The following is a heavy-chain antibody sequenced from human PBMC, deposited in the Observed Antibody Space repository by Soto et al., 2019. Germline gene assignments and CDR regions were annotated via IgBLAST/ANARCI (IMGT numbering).Heavy chain of an antibody. CDR1: GFTFSSYG. CDR3: AKSLVDMFTCGGVIIVTLGDY. CDR2: MSGSGGTT. J-gene: IGHJ4*02. Sequence: EVQLLESGGGLVKPGGSLRLSCAASGFTFSSYGLSWVRQAPGKGLEWVSGMSGSGGTTYYADSVKGRFTISRDNAKNTPYLQTNSLLDEDTAVYYCAKSLVDMFTCGGVIIVTLGDYWGQGTLVTVTS. V-gene: IGHV3-23*01. D-gene: IGHD3-16*02.